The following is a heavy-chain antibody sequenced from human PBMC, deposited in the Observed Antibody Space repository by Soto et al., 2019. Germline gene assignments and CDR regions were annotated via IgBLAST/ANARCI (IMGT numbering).Heavy chain of an antibody. Sequence: SVKVSCKASGFTFTSSAVQWVRQARGQRLEWIGWIVVGSGNTNYAQKFQERVTITRDMSTSTAYMELSSLRSEDTAVYYCAAEAGYCSSTSCPNYHYGMDVWGQGTTVPVSS. D-gene: IGHD2-2*01. CDR1: GFTFTSSA. CDR2: IVVGSGNT. CDR3: AAEAGYCSSTSCPNYHYGMDV. J-gene: IGHJ6*02. V-gene: IGHV1-58*01.